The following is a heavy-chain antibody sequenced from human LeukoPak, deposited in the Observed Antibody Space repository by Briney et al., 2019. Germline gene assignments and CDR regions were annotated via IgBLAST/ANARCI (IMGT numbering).Heavy chain of an antibody. V-gene: IGHV3-23*01. CDR2: ISGSGGST. D-gene: IGHD2-21*02. CDR3: ARSAYCGGDCYFDY. J-gene: IGHJ4*02. Sequence: PGGSLRLSCAASGFTFSSYAMSWVRQAPGKGLEWVSAISGSGGSTYYADSVKGRFTISRDNSKNTLYLQMNSLGAEDTAVYYCARSAYCGGDCYFDYWGQGTLVTVSS. CDR1: GFTFSSYA.